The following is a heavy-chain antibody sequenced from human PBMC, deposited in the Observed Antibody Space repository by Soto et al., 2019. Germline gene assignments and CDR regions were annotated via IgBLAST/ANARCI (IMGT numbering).Heavy chain of an antibody. CDR1: GVSFSSYS. V-gene: IGHV3-48*02. CDR3: ATDHFGSNSDALEY. CDR2: ISSSGVI. D-gene: IGHD1-1*01. Sequence: HPGGSLRLSCAASGVSFSSYSMNWVRQAPGKGLEWVSFISSSGVIYYADSVKGRFSISRDNAKNSLSLQMFSLRDEDTAIYFCATDHFGSNSDALEYWGQGTPVTVSS. J-gene: IGHJ4*02.